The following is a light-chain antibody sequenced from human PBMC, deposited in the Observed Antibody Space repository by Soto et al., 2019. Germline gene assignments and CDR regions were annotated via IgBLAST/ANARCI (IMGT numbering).Light chain of an antibody. J-gene: IGKJ1*01. CDR3: QDFAYPQWT. V-gene: IGKV3-20*01. Sequence: VLTQSPDTLSLSPGERATLSCRASQSGSSQYLSWYQQRPGQPPRLLIYSVSISANGIPDRFSGSGSGSDFTLTINRLEPEDFAVYYCQDFAYPQWTFGQGTKVEI. CDR2: SVS. CDR1: QSGSSQY.